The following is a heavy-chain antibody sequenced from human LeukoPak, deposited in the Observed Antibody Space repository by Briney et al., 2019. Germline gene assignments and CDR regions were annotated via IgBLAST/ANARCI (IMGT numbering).Heavy chain of an antibody. J-gene: IGHJ4*02. CDR1: GFTFSSYA. CDR3: ANHRTPDRYHWNYFDY. CDR2: ISGSGGGT. Sequence: PGGSLRLSCAASGFTFSSYAMNLVRQAPGKGLEWVSTISGSGGGTYYSGSVKGRFTISRDNSKNTLYLQMNSLRANDTAIYYCANHRTPDRYHWNYFDYWGQGTLVTVSS. V-gene: IGHV3-23*01. D-gene: IGHD1-20*01.